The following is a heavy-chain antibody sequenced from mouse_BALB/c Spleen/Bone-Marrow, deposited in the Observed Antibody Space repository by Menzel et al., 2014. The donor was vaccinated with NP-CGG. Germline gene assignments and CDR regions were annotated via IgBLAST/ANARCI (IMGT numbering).Heavy chain of an antibody. CDR1: GFTFSSYA. D-gene: IGHD1-1*01. CDR3: ARPHYYGSSWFAY. J-gene: IGHJ3*01. CDR2: ISSGGSYT. V-gene: IGHV5-9-3*01. Sequence: EVHLVESGGGLVKPGGSLKLSCAASGFTFSSYAMSWVRQTPEERLEWVATISSGGSYTYYPDSVKGRFTISRDNAKNTLYLQMSSLRSEDTAMYYCARPHYYGSSWFAYWGQGTLVTVSA.